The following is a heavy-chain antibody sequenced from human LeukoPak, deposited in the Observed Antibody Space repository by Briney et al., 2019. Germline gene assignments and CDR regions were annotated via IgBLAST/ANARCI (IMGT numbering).Heavy chain of an antibody. CDR2: IYYSGST. CDR1: GGSISSYY. J-gene: IGHJ4*02. V-gene: IGHV4-59*12. Sequence: SETLSLTCTVSGGSISSYYWSWIRQPPGKGLEWIGYIYYSGSTNYNPSLKGRVTISVDTSKNQFSLKLSSVTAADTAVYYCARGAIGALLDYWGQGTLVTVSS. CDR3: ARGAIGALLDY. D-gene: IGHD3-16*01.